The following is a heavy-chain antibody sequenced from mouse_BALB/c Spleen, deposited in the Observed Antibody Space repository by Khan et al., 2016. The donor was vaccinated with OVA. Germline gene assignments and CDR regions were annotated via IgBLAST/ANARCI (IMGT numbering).Heavy chain of an antibody. CDR1: GFSLTSYG. D-gene: IGHD2-4*01. CDR3: ARNYDYDEGLAY. J-gene: IGHJ3*01. Sequence: QVQLKESGPGLVQPSQSLSITCTVSGFSLTSYGVHWVRQSPGKGLGWLGVIWSGGSTDYNAVFISRLNISKDSSKSQAFFKMDSLQANDTAIYYCARNYDYDEGLAYWGQGTLVTVSA. CDR2: IWSGGST. V-gene: IGHV2-2*02.